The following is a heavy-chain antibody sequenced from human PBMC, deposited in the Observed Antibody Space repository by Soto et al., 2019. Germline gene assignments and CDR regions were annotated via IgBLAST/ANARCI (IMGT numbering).Heavy chain of an antibody. CDR2: ISGSGGST. V-gene: IGHV3-23*01. D-gene: IGHD6-19*01. Sequence: GGSLRLSWAASGFTISSYVMSWVRQAPGKGLEWVSAISGSGGSTYYADSVKGRFTISRDNSKNTLYLQMNSLRAEDTAVYYCAKNLNGWYGRFDYWGQGTLVTVSS. CDR1: GFTISSYV. CDR3: AKNLNGWYGRFDY. J-gene: IGHJ4*02.